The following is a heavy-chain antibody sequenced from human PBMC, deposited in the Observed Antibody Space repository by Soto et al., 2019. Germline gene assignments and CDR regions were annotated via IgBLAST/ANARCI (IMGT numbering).Heavy chain of an antibody. D-gene: IGHD5-12*01. CDR2: IVGSDAKT. Sequence: GGSLRLSCTTSEFSFASFALTWFRQAPGQGLEWVATIVGSDAKTHYADSVKGRFSISRDTSRNTVYLQMNNLRADDTAIYYCAKWTYLDFWGQGTRVTVSS. V-gene: IGHV3-23*01. J-gene: IGHJ4*02. CDR3: AKWTYLDF. CDR1: EFSFASFA.